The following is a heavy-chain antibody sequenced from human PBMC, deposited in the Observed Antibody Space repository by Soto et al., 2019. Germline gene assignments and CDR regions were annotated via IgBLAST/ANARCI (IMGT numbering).Heavy chain of an antibody. CDR3: ARDFQGTAMVPYNWFDP. Sequence: PSETLSLTCTVSGGSISSGDYYWSWIRQPPGKGLEWIGYIYYSGSTYYNPSLKSRVTISVDTSKNQFSLKLSSVTAADTAVYYCARDFQGTAMVPYNWFDPWGQGTLVTVSS. D-gene: IGHD5-18*01. CDR1: GGSISSGDYY. J-gene: IGHJ5*02. CDR2: IYYSGST. V-gene: IGHV4-30-4*01.